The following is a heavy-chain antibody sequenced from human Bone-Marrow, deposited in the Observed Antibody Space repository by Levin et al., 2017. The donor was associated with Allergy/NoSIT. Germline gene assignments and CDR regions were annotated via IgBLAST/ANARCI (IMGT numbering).Heavy chain of an antibody. CDR3: ARSSLTHYFDS. V-gene: IGHV4-31*03. CDR2: IYHNEGNGGT. CDR1: GVSINDGGAY. J-gene: IGHJ4*02. Sequence: KASETLSLTCTVSGVSINDGGAYWSWIRQYPGRGLEWIGYIYHNEGNGGTHYNSSLKSRVLISLDTSKNQFSLKLSSVTAADTAVYYCARSSLTHYFDSWGQGAQVTVSS. D-gene: IGHD2-15*01.